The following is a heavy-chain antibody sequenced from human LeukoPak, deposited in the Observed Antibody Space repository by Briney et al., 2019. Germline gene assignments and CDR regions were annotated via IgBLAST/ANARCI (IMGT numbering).Heavy chain of an antibody. V-gene: IGHV4-30-4*08. CDR1: GASISSGDSY. Sequence: SQTLSLTCTVSGASISSGDSYWSWIRHHPGKGLEWIGYIYYSGSTNYNPSLKSRVTISVDTSKNQFSLKLSSVTAADTAVYYCARASYSSSWYAVDYWGQGTLVTVSS. CDR3: ARASYSSSWYAVDY. D-gene: IGHD6-13*01. CDR2: IYYSGST. J-gene: IGHJ4*02.